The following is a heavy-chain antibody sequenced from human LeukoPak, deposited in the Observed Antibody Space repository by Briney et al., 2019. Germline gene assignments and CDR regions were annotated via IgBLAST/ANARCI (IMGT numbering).Heavy chain of an antibody. CDR1: NASIISSSYY. CDR3: ARQKILDDNYDSSGYYVDQ. V-gene: IGHV4-39*01. J-gene: IGHJ4*02. Sequence: SETLSLTCSVSNASIISSSYYWGWIRQPPGKGLEWIGSIYYRGRTYYNPSLKIRVTISADMSKNQFSLNLNSVTASDTAVYYCARQKILDDNYDSSGYYVDQWGQGSLVTASS. D-gene: IGHD3-22*01. CDR2: IYYRGRT.